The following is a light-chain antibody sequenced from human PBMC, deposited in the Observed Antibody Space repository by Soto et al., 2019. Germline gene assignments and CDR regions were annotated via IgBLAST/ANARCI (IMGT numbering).Light chain of an antibody. CDR3: QQYDRSRT. CDR1: QSISSNY. CDR2: GTS. V-gene: IGKV3-20*01. J-gene: IGKJ3*01. Sequence: EIVLTQSPGTLSLSPGERATLSCRASQSISSNYLAWYQQKPGQAPRLLIYGTSTRATGIPDRFSGSGSGTDFTLIISRLEPEDFAVYYCQQYDRSRTCGPGTKVDIK.